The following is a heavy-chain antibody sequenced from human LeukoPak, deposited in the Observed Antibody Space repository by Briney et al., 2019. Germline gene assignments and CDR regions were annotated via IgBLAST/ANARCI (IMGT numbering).Heavy chain of an antibody. J-gene: IGHJ4*02. Sequence: PGGSLRLSCAASGFTFSSYRMNWVRQAPGKGLEWVSSISSSSSYIYYADSVKGRFTISRDNAKNSLYLQMNSLRAEDTAVYYCAREGGSHFDYWGQGTLVTVSS. CDR2: ISSSSSYI. V-gene: IGHV3-21*01. D-gene: IGHD1-26*01. CDR1: GFTFSSYR. CDR3: AREGGSHFDY.